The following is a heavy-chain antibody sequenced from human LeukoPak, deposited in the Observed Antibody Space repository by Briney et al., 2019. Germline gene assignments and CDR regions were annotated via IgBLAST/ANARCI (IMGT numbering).Heavy chain of an antibody. CDR3: ASEYCSGGNCYFDY. Sequence: GESLKISCKGSGYSFTSYYIAWVRQMPGKGLEWMGIIYPGDSNSRYSPSFQGQVTISADKSISTAYLQWSSLKASDTAIYYCASEYCSGGNCYFDYWGQGTLVTVSS. CDR1: GYSFTSYY. J-gene: IGHJ4*02. D-gene: IGHD2-15*01. CDR2: IYPGDSNS. V-gene: IGHV5-51*01.